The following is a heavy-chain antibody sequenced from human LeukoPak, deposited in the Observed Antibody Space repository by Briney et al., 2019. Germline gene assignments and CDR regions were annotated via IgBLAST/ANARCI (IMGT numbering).Heavy chain of an antibody. CDR1: GYTFTSYD. CDR3: AIPSGAAVAGSFDY. Sequence: APVKVSCKASGYTFTSYDINWVRQAPGQGLEWMGWMNPNSGNTGYAQKFQGRVTITADKSTSTAYMELSSLRSEDTAVYYCAIPSGAAVAGSFDYWGQGTLVTVSS. CDR2: MNPNSGNT. V-gene: IGHV1-8*01. D-gene: IGHD6-19*01. J-gene: IGHJ4*02.